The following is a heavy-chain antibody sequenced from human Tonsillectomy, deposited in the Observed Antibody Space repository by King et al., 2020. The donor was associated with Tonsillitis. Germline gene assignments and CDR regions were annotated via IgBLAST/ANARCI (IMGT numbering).Heavy chain of an antibody. D-gene: IGHD4-17*01. J-gene: IGHJ4*02. CDR1: GYTFTSYG. V-gene: IGHV1-18*01. CDR3: AREGTTVTTAYYFDY. Sequence: QLVQSGAEVKKPGASVKVSCKASGYTFTSYGIAWVRQAPGQGLEWMGWISTYYDNTNYAQKLQGRVTMTTDTSTSTAYMELRSLRSDDTAVYYCAREGTTVTTAYYFDYWGQGTLVTVSS. CDR2: ISTYYDNT.